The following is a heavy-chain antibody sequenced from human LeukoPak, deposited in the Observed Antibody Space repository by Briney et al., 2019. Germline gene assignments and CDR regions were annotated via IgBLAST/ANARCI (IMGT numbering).Heavy chain of an antibody. J-gene: IGHJ6*02. Sequence: GGSLRLSCAASEFTFSKYNMNWVRQAPGKGPEWVSSISRSGSYLYYAVSVKGRFTISRDNAKNSLYLQMNSLRAEDTAVCYCAREGDFGGIPGYYYGLDVWGQGTTVTVSS. CDR2: ISRSGSYL. CDR1: EFTFSKYN. D-gene: IGHD4-23*01. V-gene: IGHV3-21*01. CDR3: AREGDFGGIPGYYYGLDV.